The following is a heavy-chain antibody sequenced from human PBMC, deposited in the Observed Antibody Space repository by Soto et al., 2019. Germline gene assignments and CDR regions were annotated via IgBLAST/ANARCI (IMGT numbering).Heavy chain of an antibody. J-gene: IGHJ4*02. CDR1: GFIFSAYD. CDR2: IRVGGSGT. V-gene: IGHV3-23*01. Sequence: EVQLLESGGGLVQPGGSLRLSCAASGFIFSAYDMSWVRQAPGKGLEWVSAIRVGGSGTYYADSVKGRFTISRDNSKNTLYLQMNSLRAEDTAVYYCAKAMVRGVIIALFDYWGQGTLVTVSS. D-gene: IGHD3-10*01. CDR3: AKAMVRGVIIALFDY.